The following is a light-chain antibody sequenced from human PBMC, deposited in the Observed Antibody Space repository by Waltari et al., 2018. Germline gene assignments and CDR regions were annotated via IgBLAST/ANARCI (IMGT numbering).Light chain of an antibody. CDR2: QDT. Sequence: SYELTQPPSVSVSPGQTASITCSGDKLGDKNICWYQQKSGQSPVLVIYQDTKRPPGIPGRFSGSNSGNTATLTISGTQAMDEADYYCQTWDSSPVVFGGGTKLTVL. V-gene: IGLV3-1*01. CDR1: KLGDKN. CDR3: QTWDSSPVV. J-gene: IGLJ2*01.